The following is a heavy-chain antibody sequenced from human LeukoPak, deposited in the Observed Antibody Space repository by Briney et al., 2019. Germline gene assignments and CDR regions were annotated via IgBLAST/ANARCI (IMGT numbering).Heavy chain of an antibody. D-gene: IGHD6-13*01. CDR1: GFTFSSYG. CDR3: AKTTAAGGNYMDV. V-gene: IGHV3-30*02. CDR2: IWYGGSNK. Sequence: GGSLRLSCAASGFTFSSYGMHWVRQAPGKGLEWVAVIWYGGSNKYYADSVKGRFTISRDNSKNTLYLQMNSLRAEDTAVYYCAKTTAAGGNYMDVWGKGTTVTVSS. J-gene: IGHJ6*03.